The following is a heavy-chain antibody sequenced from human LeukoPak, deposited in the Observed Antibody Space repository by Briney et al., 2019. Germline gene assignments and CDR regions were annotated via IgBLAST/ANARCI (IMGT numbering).Heavy chain of an antibody. V-gene: IGHV3-23*01. CDR3: AKGLLPPDY. D-gene: IGHD3-22*01. CDR2: ISGSGGRT. J-gene: IGHJ4*02. Sequence: GGTLRLSCAASGFTLSSYGMSWVRQAPGKGLEWVSTISGSGGRTYYADSVKGRFTISRDNSKNTLYLQMNSLRAEDTAVYYCAKGLLPPDYWGQGTLVTVSS. CDR1: GFTLSSYG.